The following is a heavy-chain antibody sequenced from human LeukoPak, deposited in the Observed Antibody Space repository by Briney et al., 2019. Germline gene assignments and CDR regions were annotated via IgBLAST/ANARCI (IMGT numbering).Heavy chain of an antibody. CDR3: ARGFGPGNIAATGSGNWFDP. V-gene: IGHV4-4*02. D-gene: IGHD6-13*01. CDR1: GGSISRSNW. Sequence: ASETLSLTCGVSGGSISRSNWWSWVRQPPGKGLEWIEEIYHSGSTNYDPSLRSRLTISVDKSKNQFSLRLTSVTAADTAVYYCARGFGPGNIAATGSGNWFDPWGQGTLVTVSS. J-gene: IGHJ5*02. CDR2: IYHSGST.